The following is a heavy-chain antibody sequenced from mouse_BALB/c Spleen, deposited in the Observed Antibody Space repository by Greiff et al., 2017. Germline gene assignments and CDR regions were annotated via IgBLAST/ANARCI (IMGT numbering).Heavy chain of an antibody. V-gene: IGHV5-17*02. Sequence: EVKLVESGGGLVQPGGSRKLSCAASGFTFSSFGMHWVRQAPEKGLEWVAYISSGSSTIYYADTVKGRFTISRDNPKNTLFLQMTSLRSEDTAMYYCARSRGGNYVFDYWGQGTTLTVSS. D-gene: IGHD2-1*01. CDR1: GFTFSSFG. CDR3: ARSRGGNYVFDY. CDR2: ISSGSSTI. J-gene: IGHJ2*01.